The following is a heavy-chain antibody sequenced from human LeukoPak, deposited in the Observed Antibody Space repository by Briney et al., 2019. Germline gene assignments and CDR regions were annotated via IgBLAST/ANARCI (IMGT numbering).Heavy chain of an antibody. CDR1: GGSISSSSYY. V-gene: IGHV4-39*07. Sequence: SETLSLTCTVSGGSISSSSYYWGWIRQPPGKGLEWIGSIYYSGSTYYNPSLKSRVTISVDTSKNQFSLKLSSVTAAYTAVYYCARDLDPSYNVGALIYSMDVWGQGTTVTVSS. CDR2: IYYSGST. CDR3: ARDLDPSYNVGALIYSMDV. J-gene: IGHJ6*02. D-gene: IGHD1-26*01.